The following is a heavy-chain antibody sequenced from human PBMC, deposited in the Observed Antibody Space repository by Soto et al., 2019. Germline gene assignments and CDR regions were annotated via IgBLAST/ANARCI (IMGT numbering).Heavy chain of an antibody. CDR3: ARDQVGATGDY. J-gene: IGHJ4*02. CDR1: GYTFTSYG. V-gene: IGHV1-18*01. Sequence: ASVKVSCKASGYTFTSYGISWVRQAPGQGLEWMGWISAYNDNINYAQKLQGRVTMTTDTSTSTAYMELRSLRSDDTAVYFCARDQVGATGDYWGQGTLATVSS. CDR2: ISAYNDNI. D-gene: IGHD1-26*01.